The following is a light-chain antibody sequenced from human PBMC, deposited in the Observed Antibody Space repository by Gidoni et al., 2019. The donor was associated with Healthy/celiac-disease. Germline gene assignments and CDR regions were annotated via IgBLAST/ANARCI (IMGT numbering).Light chain of an antibody. V-gene: IGKV1-39*01. CDR3: QQSYSTPPALT. Sequence: DIQMTQSPSSLSASVGDRVTITCRASQSISSYLNWYQQKPGKAPKLLIYAAYSLQSGGPSRFSGSGSGTDFTLTISSLQPEDFATYYCQQSYSTPPALTFGGGTKVEIK. CDR2: AAY. CDR1: QSISSY. J-gene: IGKJ4*01.